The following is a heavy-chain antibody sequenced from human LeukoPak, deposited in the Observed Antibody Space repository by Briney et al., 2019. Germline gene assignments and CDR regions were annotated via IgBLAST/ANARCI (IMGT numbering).Heavy chain of an antibody. CDR2: IYHSGST. J-gene: IGHJ4*02. CDR3: ARENHDYGGNFDY. CDR1: GHSISSGYY. V-gene: IGHV4-38-2*02. D-gene: IGHD4-23*01. Sequence: SETLSLTCAVSGHSISSGYYWGWIRQPPGKGLEWIGSIYHSGSTYYNPSLKSRVTISVDTSKNQFSLKLSSVTAADTAVYYCARENHDYGGNFDYWGQGTLVTVSS.